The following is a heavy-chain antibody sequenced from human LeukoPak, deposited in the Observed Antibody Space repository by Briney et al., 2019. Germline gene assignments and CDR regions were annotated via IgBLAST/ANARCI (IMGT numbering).Heavy chain of an antibody. CDR3: ARDHCSSTSCRNVGHWFDP. V-gene: IGHV1-2*02. CDR2: INPNSGGT. Sequence: ASVKVSCKASGYTFTGYYMHWVRQAPGQGLEWMGWINPNSGGTNYAQKFQGRVTMTRDTSISTAYMKLSRLRSDDTAVYYCARDHCSSTSCRNVGHWFDPWGQGTLVTVSS. CDR1: GYTFTGYY. J-gene: IGHJ5*02. D-gene: IGHD2-2*01.